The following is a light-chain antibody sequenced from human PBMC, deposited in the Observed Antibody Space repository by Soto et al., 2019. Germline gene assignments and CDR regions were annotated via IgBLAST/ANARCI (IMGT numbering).Light chain of an antibody. Sequence: DIQMTQSPSSLSASVGGRVTITCRASQGMSNYLAWYQQIPGKVPKLLISAASTLQSGVPSRFSGSGSGTDFTLTISSLQPEDVATYYCQKYTNVPAFGGGTKVEIK. J-gene: IGKJ4*01. CDR2: AAS. CDR1: QGMSNY. V-gene: IGKV1-27*01. CDR3: QKYTNVPA.